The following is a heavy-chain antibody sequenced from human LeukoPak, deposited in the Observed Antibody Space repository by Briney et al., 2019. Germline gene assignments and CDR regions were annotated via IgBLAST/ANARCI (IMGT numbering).Heavy chain of an antibody. CDR3: ARHQGWLQWEY. D-gene: IGHD5-24*01. V-gene: IGHV4-59*10. J-gene: IGHJ4*02. CDR1: GGSLSGYY. Sequence: PSETLSLTCAVYGGSLSGYYWSWIRQSAGKGLEWIGRIYAAETDFNPSLKSRLTMSIDTSKNQFSLKLRSVTAADTAVYYCARHQGWLQWEYWGQGTLVTVSS. CDR2: IYAAET.